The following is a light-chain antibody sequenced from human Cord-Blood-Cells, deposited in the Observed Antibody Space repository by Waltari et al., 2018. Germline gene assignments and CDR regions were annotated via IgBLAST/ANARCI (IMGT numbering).Light chain of an antibody. Sequence: EIVLTRSPATLSLSPGERATLSCRASQSVSSYLAWYQQKPGQAPRLLIYDASNRATGIPARFSGSGSGTDFTLTISSLEPEDFAVYYCQQRSNWPFFGPGTKVDIK. CDR3: QQRSNWPF. J-gene: IGKJ3*01. V-gene: IGKV3-11*01. CDR2: DAS. CDR1: QSVSSY.